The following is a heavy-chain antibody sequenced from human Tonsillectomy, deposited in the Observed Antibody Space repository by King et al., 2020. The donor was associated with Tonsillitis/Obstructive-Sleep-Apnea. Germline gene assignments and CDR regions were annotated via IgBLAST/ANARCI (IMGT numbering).Heavy chain of an antibody. D-gene: IGHD3-16*02. CDR2: IKQDGSEK. J-gene: IGHJ4*02. CDR3: SREKMFIWGSYRTFDH. V-gene: IGHV3-7*04. CDR1: GFTFNSYW. Sequence: VQLVESGGGLVQPGGSLRLSCGASGFTFNSYWMSWVRQAPGKGLEWVANIKQDGSEKYYVDSVRGRFSISRDNAKDSMYLKMNSLRAEDTAVYYCSREKMFIWGSYRTFDHWGQGTLVTVSS.